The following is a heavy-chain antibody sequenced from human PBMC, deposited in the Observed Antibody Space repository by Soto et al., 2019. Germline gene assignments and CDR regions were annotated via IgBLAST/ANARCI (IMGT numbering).Heavy chain of an antibody. Sequence: GGSLTPSCPSIEFTFLGFTMNWVRQAPGKGLEWVSTISSNNAYIYYTDELRGRFTSSRDNGKNSLHLQRNSLGAEDTDVYYCTRDASRGSCARGWFDPWGPGTLVTV. V-gene: IGHV3-21*01. D-gene: IGHD2-2*01. CDR2: ISSNNAYI. CDR3: TRDASRGSCARGWFDP. CDR1: EFTFLGFT. J-gene: IGHJ5*02.